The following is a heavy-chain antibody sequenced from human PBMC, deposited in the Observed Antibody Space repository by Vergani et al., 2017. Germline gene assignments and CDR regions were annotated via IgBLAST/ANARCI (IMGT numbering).Heavy chain of an antibody. D-gene: IGHD2-21*01. Sequence: QVQLVQSGAEVKKPGASVKVSCKASGYTFTSYGISWVRQAPGQGLEWMGWISAYNGNTNYAQKLQGRVTMTTDTSTSTAYMELRSLRSQDTAVYYCASDPRGYGGAPDDYDYGMDVWGQGTMVTVSS. CDR1: GYTFTSYG. CDR2: ISAYNGNT. J-gene: IGHJ6*02. CDR3: ASDPRGYGGAPDDYDYGMDV. V-gene: IGHV1-18*04.